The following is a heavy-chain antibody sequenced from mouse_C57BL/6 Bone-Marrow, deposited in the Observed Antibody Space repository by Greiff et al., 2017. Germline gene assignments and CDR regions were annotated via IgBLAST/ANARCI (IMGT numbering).Heavy chain of an antibody. Sequence: QVQLQQPGAELVKPGASVKLSCKASGYTFTSYWMHWVKQRPGQGLEWIGMIHPNSGSTNYNEKFKSKATLTVDKSSSTAYMQLSSLTSEDSAVYYCAREDGYYMYYYAMDYWGQGTSVTVSS. V-gene: IGHV1-64*01. CDR3: AREDGYYMYYYAMDY. D-gene: IGHD2-3*01. CDR2: IHPNSGST. J-gene: IGHJ4*01. CDR1: GYTFTSYW.